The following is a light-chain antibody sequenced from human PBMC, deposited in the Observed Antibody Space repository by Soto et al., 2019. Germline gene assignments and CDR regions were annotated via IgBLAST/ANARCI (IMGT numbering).Light chain of an antibody. CDR2: AAS. CDR3: QQSYSPGWT. V-gene: IGKV1-39*01. CDR1: QSISSY. J-gene: IGKJ1*01. Sequence: DIQMTQYPSSLSASLGDRVTITCRASQSISSYLNWYQQKPGKAPRVLIFAASSLQSGVPARFSGSGSGTDFTLTISSLQPEDFATYYCQQSYSPGWTFGQGTKVDIK.